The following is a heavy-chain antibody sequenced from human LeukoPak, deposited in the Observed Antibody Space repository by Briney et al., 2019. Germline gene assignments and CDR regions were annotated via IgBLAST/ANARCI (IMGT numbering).Heavy chain of an antibody. CDR3: ARGLVVTHPYYYYGMDV. CDR2: IYYSGST. CDR1: GGSISSGDYY. D-gene: IGHD4-23*01. J-gene: IGHJ6*02. Sequence: SQTLSLTCTVSGGSISSGDYYWSWIRQPPGKGLEWIGYIYYSGSTYYNPSLKSRVTISVDTSKNQFSLKLSSLTAADTAVYYCARGLVVTHPYYYYGMDVWGQGTTVTVSS. V-gene: IGHV4-30-4*01.